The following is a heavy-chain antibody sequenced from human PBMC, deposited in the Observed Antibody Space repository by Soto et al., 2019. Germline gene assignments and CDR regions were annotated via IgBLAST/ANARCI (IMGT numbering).Heavy chain of an antibody. CDR2: INPSGGST. CDR1: GYTFTSYY. Sequence: QVQLVQSGAEVKKPGASVKVSCKASGYTFTSYYMHWVRQAPGQGLEWMGIINPSGGSTSYAQKFQGRVTMTRDTSTSTVYMELSSLRSEDTAVYYCARDLSDGHSSGYYDYFDYWGQGTLVTVSS. D-gene: IGHD3-22*01. CDR3: ARDLSDGHSSGYYDYFDY. J-gene: IGHJ4*02. V-gene: IGHV1-46*01.